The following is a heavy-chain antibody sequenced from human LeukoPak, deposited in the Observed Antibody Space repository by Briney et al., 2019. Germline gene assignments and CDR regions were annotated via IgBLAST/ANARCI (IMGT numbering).Heavy chain of an antibody. CDR1: GFTFSSYS. CDR3: AKDRIYCSSTSCYSGHWFDP. V-gene: IGHV3-48*01. Sequence: GGSLRLSCAASGFTFSSYSMNWVRQAPGKGLEWVSYISSSSSTIYYADSVKGRFTISRDNAKNSLYLQMNSLRAEDTAVYYCAKDRIYCSSTSCYSGHWFDPWGQGTLVTVSS. D-gene: IGHD2-2*01. CDR2: ISSSSSTI. J-gene: IGHJ5*02.